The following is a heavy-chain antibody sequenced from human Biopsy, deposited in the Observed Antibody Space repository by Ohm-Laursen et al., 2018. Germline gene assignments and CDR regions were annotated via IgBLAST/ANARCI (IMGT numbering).Heavy chain of an antibody. CDR2: INQSGST. CDR1: GESSSGYF. V-gene: IGHV4-34*01. Sequence: PSETLSLTCAVNGESSSGYFWNWIRQPPGKGLGWIGEINQSGSTKYNPSLKRRATLSADSSNSQFSLRLTSVTAADTAIYYCARGSGYFKLDVWGQGTTVTVSS. D-gene: IGHD5-12*01. J-gene: IGHJ6*02. CDR3: ARGSGYFKLDV.